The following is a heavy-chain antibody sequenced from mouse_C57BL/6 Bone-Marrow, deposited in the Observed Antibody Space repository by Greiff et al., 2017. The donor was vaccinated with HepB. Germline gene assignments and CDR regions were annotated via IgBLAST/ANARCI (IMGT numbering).Heavy chain of an antibody. Sequence: LMESGASVKISCKASGYAFSSYWMNWVKQRPGKGLEWIGQIYPGDGDTNYNGKFKGKATLTADKSSSTAYMQLSSLTSEDSAVYFCARWRYFDVWGTGTTVTVSS. CDR1: GYAFSSYW. CDR2: IYPGDGDT. CDR3: ARWRYFDV. J-gene: IGHJ1*03. V-gene: IGHV1-80*01. D-gene: IGHD1-1*02.